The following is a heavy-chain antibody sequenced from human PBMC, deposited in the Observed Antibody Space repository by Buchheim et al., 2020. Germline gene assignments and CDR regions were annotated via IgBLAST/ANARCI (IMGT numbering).Heavy chain of an antibody. CDR1: GYSFTSYW. V-gene: IGHV5-10-1*01. J-gene: IGHJ4*02. Sequence: EVQLVQSGAEVKKPGESLRISCKGSGYSFTSYWISWVRQMPGKGLEWMGRIDPSDSYTNYSPSFQGHVIISADKSISTAYPQWSSLKASDTAMYYCARHRAGYYDSSGYYVGWGQGTL. CDR2: IDPSDSYT. CDR3: ARHRAGYYDSSGYYVG. D-gene: IGHD3-22*01.